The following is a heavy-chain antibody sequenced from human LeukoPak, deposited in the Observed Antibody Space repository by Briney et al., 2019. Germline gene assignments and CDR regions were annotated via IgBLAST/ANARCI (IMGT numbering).Heavy chain of an antibody. Sequence: SQTLSLTCATSGDSVSSNSAAWNWIRQSPSRGLVWLGRTYYKSKWYTDYAVSVKSRITINPDTSKNQFSLHLNSVTPEDTAVYYCAINLGYCGGGTCHPSFDYWGQGTLVTVSS. CDR1: GDSVSSNSAA. CDR3: AINLGYCGGGTCHPSFDY. J-gene: IGHJ4*02. D-gene: IGHD2-15*01. V-gene: IGHV6-1*01. CDR2: TYYKSKWYT.